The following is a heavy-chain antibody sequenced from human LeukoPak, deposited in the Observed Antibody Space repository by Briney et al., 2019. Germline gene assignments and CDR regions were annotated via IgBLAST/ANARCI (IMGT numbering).Heavy chain of an antibody. CDR2: ISYDGGNK. J-gene: IGHJ4*02. CDR3: ARRGTSGYYFDY. Sequence: GGSLRLSCVASGFTFSNYAIHWVRQAPGKGLEWVAVISYDGGNKYYADSVKGRFTISRDNSKNTVYMEMESLTAEDTAVYYCARRGTSGYYFDYWGQGNLVTVSS. D-gene: IGHD3-3*01. V-gene: IGHV3-30*04. CDR1: GFTFSNYA.